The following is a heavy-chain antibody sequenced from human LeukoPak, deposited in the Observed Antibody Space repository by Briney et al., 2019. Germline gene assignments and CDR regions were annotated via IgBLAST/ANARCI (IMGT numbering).Heavy chain of an antibody. CDR2: IIPIFGTA. J-gene: IGHJ4*02. CDR3: ARGIENDYVWGSYRSPSSSFDY. Sequence: ASVKVSCKASGGTFSSYAISWVRQAPGQGLEWMGGIIPIFGTANYAQKFQGRVTITADESTSTAYMELSSLRSEDTAVYYCARGIENDYVWGSYRSPSSSFDYWGQGTLVTVSS. V-gene: IGHV1-69*13. D-gene: IGHD3-16*02. CDR1: GGTFSSYA.